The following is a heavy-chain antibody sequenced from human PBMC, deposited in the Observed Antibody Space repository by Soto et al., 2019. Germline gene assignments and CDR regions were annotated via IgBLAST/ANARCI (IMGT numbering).Heavy chain of an antibody. J-gene: IGHJ4*02. D-gene: IGHD5-18*01. V-gene: IGHV4-31*03. Sequence: SETLSLTCTVSGGSISSGGYYWSWIRQHPGKGLEWIGYIYYSGSTYYNPSLKSRVTISVDTSKNQFSLKLSSVTAADTAVYYCAGYGLYYFDYWGQGTLVTVSS. CDR3: AGYGLYYFDY. CDR1: GGSISSGGYY. CDR2: IYYSGST.